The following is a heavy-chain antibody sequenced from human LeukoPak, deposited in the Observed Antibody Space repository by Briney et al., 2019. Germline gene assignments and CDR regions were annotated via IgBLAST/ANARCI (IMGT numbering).Heavy chain of an antibody. J-gene: IGHJ6*02. D-gene: IGHD3-22*01. Sequence: ASVKVSCKASGYTFTSYGISWVRQATGQGLEWMGWMNPNSGNTGYAQKFQGRVTMTRNTSISTAYMELSSLRSEDTAVYYCARLYYYDSSGPQDYYYYYGMDVWGQGTTVTVSS. CDR2: MNPNSGNT. V-gene: IGHV1-8*02. CDR3: ARLYYYDSSGPQDYYYYYGMDV. CDR1: GYTFTSYG.